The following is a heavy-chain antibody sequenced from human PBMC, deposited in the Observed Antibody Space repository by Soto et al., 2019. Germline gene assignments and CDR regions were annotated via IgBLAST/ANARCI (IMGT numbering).Heavy chain of an antibody. CDR1: GGSISSYY. Sequence: SETLSLTCTVSGGSISSYYWSWIRQPPGKGLEWIGYIYYSGSTNYNPSLKSRVTISVDTSKNQFSLKLSSVTAADTAVYYCAREGAASGYSYSGMDFWGQGTPVTAS. V-gene: IGHV4-59*01. CDR3: AREGAASGYSYSGMDF. J-gene: IGHJ6*02. CDR2: IYYSGST. D-gene: IGHD6-25*01.